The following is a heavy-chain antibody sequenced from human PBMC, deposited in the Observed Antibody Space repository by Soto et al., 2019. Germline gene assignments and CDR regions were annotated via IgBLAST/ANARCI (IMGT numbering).Heavy chain of an antibody. V-gene: IGHV3-23*01. CDR2: ISGSGGAT. Sequence: EVQLLESGGGLVQPGGSLRLSCAASGFTFSSYAMTWVRQAPGKGLAWVSAISGSGGATYYADSVKGRFTVSRDNSKNTLYLQMNSLRAEDTAVYYCAKDLGYCSGGSCFTRGLFDYWGQGTLVTVSS. CDR1: GFTFSSYA. D-gene: IGHD2-15*01. CDR3: AKDLGYCSGGSCFTRGLFDY. J-gene: IGHJ4*02.